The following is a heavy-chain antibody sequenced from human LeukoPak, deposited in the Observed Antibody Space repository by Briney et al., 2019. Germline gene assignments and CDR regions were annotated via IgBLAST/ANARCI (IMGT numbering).Heavy chain of an antibody. Sequence: ASVKVSCKSSAGTFTSYAISWVRQAPGQGLEWMGGIIPIFGTANYAQKFQGRVTITADKTTSTAYMELSSLRSEDTAVYYCARVTMVRGTVDYWGQGTLVTVSS. CDR2: IIPIFGTA. CDR3: ARVTMVRGTVDY. D-gene: IGHD3-10*01. V-gene: IGHV1-69*06. J-gene: IGHJ4*02. CDR1: AGTFTSYA.